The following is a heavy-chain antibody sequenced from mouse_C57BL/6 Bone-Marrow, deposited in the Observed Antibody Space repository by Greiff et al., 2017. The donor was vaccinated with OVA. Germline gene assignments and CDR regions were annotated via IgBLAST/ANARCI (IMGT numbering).Heavy chain of an antibody. V-gene: IGHV5-9*01. Sequence: EVKLVESGGGLVKPGGSLKLSCAASGFTFSSYTMSWVRQTPEKRLEWVATISGGGGNTYYPDSVKGRFTISRDNAKNTLYLQMSSLRSEDTALYYCARQDCYPYYFDYWGQGITLTVSS. J-gene: IGHJ2*01. CDR3: ARQDCYPYYFDY. CDR2: ISGGGGNT. D-gene: IGHD2-3*01. CDR1: GFTFSSYT.